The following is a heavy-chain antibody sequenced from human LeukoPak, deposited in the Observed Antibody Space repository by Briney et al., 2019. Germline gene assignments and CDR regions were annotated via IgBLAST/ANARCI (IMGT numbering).Heavy chain of an antibody. CDR1: GYTFTSYG. V-gene: IGHV1-18*01. D-gene: IGHD6-19*01. CDR3: ARRQFSGWLRHDAFDI. J-gene: IGHJ3*02. CDR2: SSAYNGNT. Sequence: ASVKVSCKASGYTFTSYGISWVRQAPGQGLEWMGWSSAYNGNTNYAQKLQVRITMTTDTSPTTAYMERKSLRSDDTAVYYCARRQFSGWLRHDAFDIWGQGTMVTVSS.